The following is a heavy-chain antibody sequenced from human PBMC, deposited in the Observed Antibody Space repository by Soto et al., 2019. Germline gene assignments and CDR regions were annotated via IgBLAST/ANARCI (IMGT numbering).Heavy chain of an antibody. CDR1: GGTFSSYA. CDR2: IIPIFGTA. CDR3: VGELLSRLHSYGMDV. V-gene: IGHV1-69*12. Sequence: QVQLVQSGAEVKKPGSSVKVSCKASGGTFSSYAISWVRQAPGQGLEWMGGIIPIFGTANYAQKFQGRVTITADESTSTAYMELSRLRSEDTAVHYCVGELLSRLHSYGMDVWGQGTTVTVSS. D-gene: IGHD3-10*01. J-gene: IGHJ6*02.